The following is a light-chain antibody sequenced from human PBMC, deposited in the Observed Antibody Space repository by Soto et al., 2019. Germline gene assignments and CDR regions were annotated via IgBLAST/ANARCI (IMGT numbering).Light chain of an antibody. V-gene: IGLV1-44*01. CDR1: SSNIGRNT. Sequence: QSVLTQPPSESGTPGQRVIISCSGGSSNIGRNTVNWYQHLPGTAPRLLIYTNDQRPSGVPDRFSGSKSGTSASLAISGLQSEDEADYYCAAWDDTSSFVFGTGTKVTVL. J-gene: IGLJ1*01. CDR3: AAWDDTSSFV. CDR2: TND.